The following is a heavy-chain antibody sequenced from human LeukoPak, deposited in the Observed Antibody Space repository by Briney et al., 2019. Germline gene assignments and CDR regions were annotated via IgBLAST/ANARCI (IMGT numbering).Heavy chain of an antibody. CDR3: ARDFRAVAGTINY. Sequence: GASVKVSCKASGYTFTGYYMHWGRQAPGQGLEWMGRINPNSGGTNYAQKFQGRFTITRDTSISTAYMELRRLRSDDTAVYYCARDFRAVAGTINYWGQGTLVTVSS. D-gene: IGHD6-19*01. CDR2: INPNSGGT. CDR1: GYTFTGYY. V-gene: IGHV1-2*06. J-gene: IGHJ4*02.